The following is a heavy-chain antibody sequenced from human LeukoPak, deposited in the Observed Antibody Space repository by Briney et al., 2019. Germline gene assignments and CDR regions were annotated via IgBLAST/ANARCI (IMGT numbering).Heavy chain of an antibody. CDR2: ISGSGGST. J-gene: IGHJ4*02. V-gene: IGHV3-23*01. D-gene: IGHD2-2*01. CDR1: GFTFSSYA. Sequence: GGSLRLSCAASGFTFSSYAMSWVRQAPGKGLEWVSAISGSGGSTYYADSVKGRFTISRDNSKNTLYLQMNSLRAEDTAVYYFAKDGDCSRPSCYYFNYGGRGTRVTVSS. CDR3: AKDGDCSRPSCYYFNY.